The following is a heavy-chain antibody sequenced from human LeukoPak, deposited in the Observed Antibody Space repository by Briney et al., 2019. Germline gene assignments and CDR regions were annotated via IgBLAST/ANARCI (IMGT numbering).Heavy chain of an antibody. D-gene: IGHD5-18*01. CDR3: AKRIQSAMAMGY. J-gene: IGHJ4*02. CDR1: GFTFSNYA. CDR2: ISGSGGST. V-gene: IGHV3-23*01. Sequence: QPGGSLRLSRAASGFTFSNYALSWVPQAPGKGLEWVSDISGSGGSTYYADSVKGRFTISRDNSKNTMYLQMNSLRAEDTAVYYCAKRIQSAMAMGYWGQGTLVTVSS.